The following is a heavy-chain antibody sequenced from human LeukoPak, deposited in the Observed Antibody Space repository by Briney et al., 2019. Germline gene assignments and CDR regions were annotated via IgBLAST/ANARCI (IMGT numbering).Heavy chain of an antibody. CDR3: ARGPFNEMATIPIYY. J-gene: IGHJ4*02. CDR1: GGSFSGYY. CDR2: INHSGST. Sequence: PSETLSLTCAVYGGSFSGYYWSWIRQPPGKGLEWVGEINHSGSTNYNPSLKSRVTISVDTSKNQFSLKLSSVTAADTAVYYCARGPFNEMATIPIYYWGQGTLVTVSS. V-gene: IGHV4-34*01. D-gene: IGHD5-12*01.